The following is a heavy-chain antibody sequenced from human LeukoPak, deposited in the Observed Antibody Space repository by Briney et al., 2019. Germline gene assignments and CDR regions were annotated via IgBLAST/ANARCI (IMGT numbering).Heavy chain of an antibody. D-gene: IGHD3-10*01. Sequence: ASVKVSCKASGYTFTGYYMHWVRQAPGQGLEWMGGIIPIFGTANYAQKFQGRVTITADKSTSTAYMELSSLRSEDTAVYYCARTTITVVRGVITHFDYWGQGTLVTVSS. CDR2: IIPIFGTA. CDR3: ARTTITVVRGVITHFDY. CDR1: GYTFTGYY. J-gene: IGHJ4*02. V-gene: IGHV1-69*06.